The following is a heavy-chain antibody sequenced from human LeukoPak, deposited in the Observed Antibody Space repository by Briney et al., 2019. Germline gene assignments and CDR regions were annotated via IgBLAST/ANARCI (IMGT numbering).Heavy chain of an antibody. CDR3: ARVDREAVAGESYYYYYYYKDV. Sequence: GGSLRLSYAASGFTVSSNYMSWVRQAQGKGLEWVSVIYSGGSTYYADSVKGRFTISRDNSKNTLYLQMNSLRAEDTAVYYCARVDREAVAGESYYYYYYYKDVWGKGTTVTVSS. J-gene: IGHJ6*03. V-gene: IGHV3-53*01. D-gene: IGHD6-19*01. CDR2: IYSGGST. CDR1: GFTVSSNY.